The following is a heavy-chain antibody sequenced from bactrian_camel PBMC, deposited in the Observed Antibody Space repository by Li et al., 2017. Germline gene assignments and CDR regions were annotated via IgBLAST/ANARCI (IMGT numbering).Heavy chain of an antibody. CDR1: GYTFNTYS. J-gene: IGHJ4*01. V-gene: IGHV3S1*01. CDR2: IAVGDSRRHT. Sequence: HVQLVESGGGSALAGGSVRLSCAASGYTFNTYSWFRQAPGQEREGVAAIAVGDSRRHTYYADSVKDRFTISRDDAKNTLYLQLNSLKTEDSAMYYCTTGYGRYGLHGLSDGPRGQGTQVTVS. D-gene: IGHD3*01. CDR3: TTGYGRYGLHGLSDGP.